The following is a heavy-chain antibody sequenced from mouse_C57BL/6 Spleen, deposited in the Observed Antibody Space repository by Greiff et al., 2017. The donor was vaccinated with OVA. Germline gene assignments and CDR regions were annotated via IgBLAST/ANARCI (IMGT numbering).Heavy chain of an antibody. J-gene: IGHJ2*01. Sequence: VQLVESGGGLVQPGGSLKLSCAASGFTFSDYYMYWVRQTPEKRLEWVAYISNGGGSTYYPDTVKGRFTISRDNAKNTLYLQMSRLKSEDTAMYYCARGHYGSFFDYWGQGTTLTVSS. CDR3: ARGHYGSFFDY. D-gene: IGHD1-1*01. CDR1: GFTFSDYY. V-gene: IGHV5-12*01. CDR2: ISNGGGST.